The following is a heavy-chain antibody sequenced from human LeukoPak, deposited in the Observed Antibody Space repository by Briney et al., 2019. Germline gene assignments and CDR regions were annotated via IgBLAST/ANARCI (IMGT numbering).Heavy chain of an antibody. J-gene: IGHJ4*02. D-gene: IGHD6-19*01. V-gene: IGHV1-18*01. Sequence: ASVKVSCKASPDTFTRYGITWVRQAPGQGLEWMGWIRAYNGDTNYAQKFQGRVTMTAERSTNTAYMELRGLTFDDTAVFYCATTTATSGSSLYGGQGTLVNVAS. CDR2: IRAYNGDT. CDR3: ATTTATSGSSLY. CDR1: PDTFTRYG.